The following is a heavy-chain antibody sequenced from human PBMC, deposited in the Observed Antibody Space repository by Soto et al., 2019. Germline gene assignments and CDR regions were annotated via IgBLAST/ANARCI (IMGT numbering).Heavy chain of an antibody. D-gene: IGHD6-13*01. CDR3: TTARGVGGYSSFADAFDI. CDR2: IKSKTDGGTT. Sequence: EVQLVESGGGLVKPGGSLRLSCAASGFTFSNAWMSWVRQAPGKGLEWVGRIKSKTDGGTTDYAAPVKGRFTISRDDSKNTLDLQMNSLKTEDTAVYYCTTARGVGGYSSFADAFDIWGQGTMVTVSS. V-gene: IGHV3-15*01. CDR1: GFTFSNAW. J-gene: IGHJ3*02.